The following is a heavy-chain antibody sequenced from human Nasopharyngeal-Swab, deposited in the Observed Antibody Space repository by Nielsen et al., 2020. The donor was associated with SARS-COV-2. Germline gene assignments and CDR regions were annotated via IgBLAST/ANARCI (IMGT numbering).Heavy chain of an antibody. V-gene: IGHV3-21*01. Sequence: GESLKISCAASGFTFNNYNFNWVRQDSGKGLERVSSISSSSSYIYYADSVKGRFTISRDNAKNSLYLQMNSLRAEDTAVYYCARDGLDYDFWSAYFMDVWGQGTTVTVSS. CDR1: GFTFNNYN. CDR2: ISSSSSYI. CDR3: ARDGLDYDFWSAYFMDV. D-gene: IGHD3-3*01. J-gene: IGHJ6*02.